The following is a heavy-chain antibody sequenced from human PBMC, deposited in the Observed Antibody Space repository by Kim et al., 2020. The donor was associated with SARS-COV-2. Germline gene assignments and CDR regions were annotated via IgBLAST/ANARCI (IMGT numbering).Heavy chain of an antibody. Sequence: SETLSLTCTVSGGSISSSSYYWGWIRQPPGKGLEWIGSIYYSGSTYYNPSLKSRVTISVDTSKNQFSLKLSSVTAADTAVYYCAGFDIVVVPAAMERSPHFDYWGQGTLVTVSS. V-gene: IGHV4-39*01. D-gene: IGHD2-2*01. J-gene: IGHJ4*02. CDR1: GGSISSSSYY. CDR3: AGFDIVVVPAAMERSPHFDY. CDR2: IYYSGST.